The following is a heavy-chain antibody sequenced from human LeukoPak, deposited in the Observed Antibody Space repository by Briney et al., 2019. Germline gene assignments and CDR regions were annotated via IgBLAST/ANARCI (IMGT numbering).Heavy chain of an antibody. Sequence: GGSLTLSCAASGITVSSNYMSWVRQAPGKGMEWVSVIYSGGSTYYADSVKGRFTISRDNSKNTVYLQMNSLRAEDTAVYYCARGSTYYYYMDVWGKGTTVTVSS. CDR3: ARGSTYYYYMDV. V-gene: IGHV3-53*01. CDR1: GITVSSNY. CDR2: IYSGGST. J-gene: IGHJ6*03.